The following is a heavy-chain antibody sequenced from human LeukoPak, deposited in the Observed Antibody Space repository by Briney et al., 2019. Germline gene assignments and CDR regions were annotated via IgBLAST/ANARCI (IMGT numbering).Heavy chain of an antibody. D-gene: IGHD6-19*01. V-gene: IGHV4-39*01. Sequence: SETLSLTCTVSGGSISSSSYYWGWIRQPPGKGLEWIGSIYDSGSTNYNPSLKSRVTISVDTSKNQFSLKLSSVTAADTAVFYWAGHRCSSCCYGDFFDYWGQGTLVTVSS. CDR1: GGSISSSSYY. CDR3: AGHRCSSCCYGDFFDY. J-gene: IGHJ4*02. CDR2: IYDSGST.